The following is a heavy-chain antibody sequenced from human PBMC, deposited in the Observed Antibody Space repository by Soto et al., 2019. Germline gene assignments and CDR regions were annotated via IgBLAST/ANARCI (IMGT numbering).Heavy chain of an antibody. Sequence: QVQLVQSGAEVKQPGASVKVSCKASGYTFTDYYIHWVRQAPGQGLEWMGYINPSSGATNYAQKFQGRVTMTRDTSINTAYVDLNRLRSDDTAVYYCARVEGSASSAWDWGQGTLVTVSS. J-gene: IGHJ4*02. V-gene: IGHV1-2*02. CDR1: GYTFTDYY. CDR3: ARVEGSASSAWD. CDR2: INPSSGAT. D-gene: IGHD6-6*01.